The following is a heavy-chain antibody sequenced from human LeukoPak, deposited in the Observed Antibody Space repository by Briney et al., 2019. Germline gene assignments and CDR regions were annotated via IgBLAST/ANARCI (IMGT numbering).Heavy chain of an antibody. CDR3: TTDLGTYYHGSQRLIPIDY. CDR2: IKSKTDGETT. D-gene: IGHD3-10*01. J-gene: IGHJ4*02. V-gene: IGHV3-15*06. CDR1: GFTFTNAW. Sequence: GGSLRLSCVDSGFTFTNAWMSWVRQAPGKGLEWMGRIKSKTDGETTNYAEPVRGRFTISRDDSKSAVYLQMNSLKIEDTAVYYCTTDLGTYYHGSQRLIPIDYWGQGTLVTVSS.